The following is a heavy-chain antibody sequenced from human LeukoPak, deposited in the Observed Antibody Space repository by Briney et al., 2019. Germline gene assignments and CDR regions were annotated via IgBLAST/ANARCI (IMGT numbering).Heavy chain of an antibody. D-gene: IGHD3-22*01. V-gene: IGHV4-30-4*01. CDR3: ARVVDYYYDSSGYYPYAFDI. CDR1: GGSITSGDYY. Sequence: SETLSLTCSVSGGSITSGDYYWTWIRQPPGKGLEWIGYIHYSGSTSYNPSLKSRLTISIDTSKNQFSLKLSSVTAADTAVYYCARVVDYYYDSSGYYPYAFDIWGQGTMVTVSS. J-gene: IGHJ3*02. CDR2: IHYSGST.